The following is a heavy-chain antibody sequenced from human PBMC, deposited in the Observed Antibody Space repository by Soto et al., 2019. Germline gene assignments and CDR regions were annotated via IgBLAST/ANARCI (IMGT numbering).Heavy chain of an antibody. CDR3: ARKHGGGKIVPPSRGDWFYP. V-gene: IGHV4-39*01. D-gene: IGHD3-16*01. J-gene: IGHJ5*02. Sequence: QLQLQESGPGLVKPSETLSLTCTVSGGSISSSNYYWGWIRQPPGKGLEWIGTIYYSGTTYSNPSLTGRCTISIGSATGQFCLKPGPVQAASSAAYYRARKHGGGKIVPPSRGDWFYPWGQGILVTVSS. CDR2: IYYSGTT. CDR1: GGSISSSNYY.